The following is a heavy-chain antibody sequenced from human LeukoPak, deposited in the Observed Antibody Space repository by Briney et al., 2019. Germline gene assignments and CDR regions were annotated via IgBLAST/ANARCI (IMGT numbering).Heavy chain of an antibody. Sequence: SVKVSCKASGGTFISYAISWVRQAPGQGLGWMGGIIPIFGTANYAQEFQGRVTITPDKSTSTAYMELSSLRSEDTAVYYCARDYYYDSSGYLSGWFDPWGQGTLVTVSS. CDR1: GGTFISYA. V-gene: IGHV1-69*06. D-gene: IGHD3-22*01. CDR2: IIPIFGTA. CDR3: ARDYYYDSSGYLSGWFDP. J-gene: IGHJ5*02.